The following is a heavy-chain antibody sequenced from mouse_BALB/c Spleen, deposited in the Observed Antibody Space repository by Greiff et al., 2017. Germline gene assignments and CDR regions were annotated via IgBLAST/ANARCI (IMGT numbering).Heavy chain of an antibody. Sequence: VQLQQPGAELVKPGASVKLSCKASGYTFTSYWMHWVKQRPGQGLEWIGEINPSNGRTNYNEKFKSKATLTVDKSSSTAYMQLSSLTSEDSAVYYCARSCLHYYAMDYWGQGTSVTVSS. CDR3: ARSCLHYYAMDY. CDR1: GYTFTSYW. J-gene: IGHJ4*01. D-gene: IGHD2-10*01. CDR2: INPSNGRT. V-gene: IGHV1S81*02.